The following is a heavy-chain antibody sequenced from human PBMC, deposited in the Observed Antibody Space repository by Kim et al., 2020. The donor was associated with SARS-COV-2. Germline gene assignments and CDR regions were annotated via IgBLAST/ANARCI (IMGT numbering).Heavy chain of an antibody. CDR1: GFTFSDYY. J-gene: IGHJ5*02. V-gene: IGHV3-11*06. Sequence: GGSLRLSCTASGFTFSDYYMSWIRQAPGKGLEWVSYISSSSDYTKYADSVRGRFTISRDNAKNSLYLQMDNLRDEETAVFYCVRGGYTNWFDPWGQGTLVPVS. CDR2: ISSSSDYT. CDR3: VRGGYTNWFDP. D-gene: IGHD5-18*01.